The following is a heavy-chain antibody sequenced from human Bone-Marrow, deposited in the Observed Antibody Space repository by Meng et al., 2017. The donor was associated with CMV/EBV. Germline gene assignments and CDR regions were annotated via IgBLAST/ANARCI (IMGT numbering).Heavy chain of an antibody. J-gene: IGHJ6*02. V-gene: IGHV1-2*02. Sequence: ASLKVFCKASGYTFTGYYMHWVRQAPGQVLEWVGWINPNSGGTNYAQKSQGRVTMTRDTSISTAYRELSRRRSDDTAVYYCTEYSSSWSRGYYYYYGMDVCGQGTTVTVSS. D-gene: IGHD6-13*01. CDR1: GYTFTGYY. CDR3: TEYSSSWSRGYYYYYGMDV. CDR2: INPNSGGT.